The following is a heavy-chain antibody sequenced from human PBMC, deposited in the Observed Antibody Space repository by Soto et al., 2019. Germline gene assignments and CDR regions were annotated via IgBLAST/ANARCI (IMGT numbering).Heavy chain of an antibody. Sequence: PSLTCTVSGGSISSGDYYWSWIRQPPGKGLEWIGYIYYSGSTYYNPSLKSRVTISVDTSKNQFSLKLSSVTAADTAVYYCARDGGGYCSGGSCYWFDPWGQGTLVTVSS. J-gene: IGHJ5*02. CDR1: GGSISSGDYY. CDR2: IYYSGST. CDR3: ARDGGGYCSGGSCYWFDP. D-gene: IGHD2-15*01. V-gene: IGHV4-30-4*01.